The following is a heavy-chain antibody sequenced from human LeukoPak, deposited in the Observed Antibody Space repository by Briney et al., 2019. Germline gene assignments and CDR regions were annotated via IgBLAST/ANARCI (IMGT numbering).Heavy chain of an antibody. J-gene: IGHJ5*02. CDR1: GYTFTSYD. CDR3: ARANDILTGYWFDP. D-gene: IGHD3-9*01. CDR2: MNPNSGNT. Sequence: GASVKVSCKAPGYTFTSYDINWVRQATGQGLEWMGWMNPNSGNTGYAQKFQGRVTMTRNTSISTAYMELSSLRSEDTAVYYCARANDILTGYWFDPWGQGTLVTVSS. V-gene: IGHV1-8*01.